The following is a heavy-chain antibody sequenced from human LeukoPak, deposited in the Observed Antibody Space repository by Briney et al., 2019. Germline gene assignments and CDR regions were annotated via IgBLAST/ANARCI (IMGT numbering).Heavy chain of an antibody. CDR1: GYTFTSYY. CDR3: ARDSRDIVVVPAVD. J-gene: IGHJ4*02. D-gene: IGHD2-2*01. Sequence: GASVRVSCKASGYTFTSYYMHWVRQAPGQGLEWMGIINPSGGSTSYAQKFQGRVTITADESTSTAYMELSSLRSEDTAVYYCARDSRDIVVVPAVDWGQGTLVTVSS. CDR2: INPSGGST. V-gene: IGHV1-46*01.